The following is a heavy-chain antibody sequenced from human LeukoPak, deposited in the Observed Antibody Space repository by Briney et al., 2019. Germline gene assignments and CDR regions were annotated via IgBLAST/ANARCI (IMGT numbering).Heavy chain of an antibody. D-gene: IGHD2-2*01. CDR2: IRYDGSNK. CDR3: ASAYCSSTSCNY. J-gene: IGHJ4*02. Sequence: GGSLRLSCAASGFTFSSYGMHWVRQAPGKGLEWVAFIRYDGSNKYYADSVKGRFTISRDNAKNSLYLQMNSLRAEDTAVYYCASAYCSSTSCNYWGQGTLVTVSS. CDR1: GFTFSSYG. V-gene: IGHV3-30*02.